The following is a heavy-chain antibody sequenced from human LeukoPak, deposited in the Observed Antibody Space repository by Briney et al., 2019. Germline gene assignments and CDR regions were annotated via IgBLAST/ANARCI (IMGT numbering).Heavy chain of an antibody. CDR2: IKQDGSEK. CDR1: GFTLSAYW. J-gene: IGHJ6*04. CDR3: ARDQWGLDV. Sequence: PGGSLRLSCAVSGFTLSAYWMTWVRRAPGKGLEWVANIKQDGSEKYYVDSVKGRFTISRDNAKNSLYLQMNSLRAEDTAVYYCARDQWGLDVWGKGTTVTVSS. D-gene: IGHD2-8*01. V-gene: IGHV3-7*03.